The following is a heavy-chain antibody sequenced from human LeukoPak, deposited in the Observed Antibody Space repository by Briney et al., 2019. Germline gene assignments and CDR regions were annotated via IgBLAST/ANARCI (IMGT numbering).Heavy chain of an antibody. D-gene: IGHD3-9*01. CDR1: GFTFARYA. J-gene: IGHJ4*02. V-gene: IGHV3-23*01. CDR2: IRSNGGHT. CDR3: ARDWHDDTGYPDY. Sequence: PGGSLRLSCAASGFTFARYAMSWVRQAPGMGLEWVSSIRSNGGHTYYADSVKGRFTLSRDNSKNTLYLQMNSLRAEDTAVYYCARDWHDDTGYPDYWGQGTLVTVSS.